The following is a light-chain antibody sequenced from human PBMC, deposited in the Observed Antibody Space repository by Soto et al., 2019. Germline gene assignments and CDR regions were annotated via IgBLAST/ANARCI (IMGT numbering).Light chain of an antibody. Sequence: QSVLTQPPSASGTPGQRVTISCSGSSSNIGSETVNWYQQVPGTATKLLIYANNQRPSGVPDRFSVSKSGTSASLAIGVLQSEDEADYYCEAWDDSLKGWVFGGGTKLTVL. CDR1: SSNIGSET. CDR3: EAWDDSLKGWV. CDR2: ANN. J-gene: IGLJ3*02. V-gene: IGLV1-44*01.